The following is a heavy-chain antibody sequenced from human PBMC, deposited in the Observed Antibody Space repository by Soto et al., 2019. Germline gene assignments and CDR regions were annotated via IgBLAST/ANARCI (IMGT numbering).Heavy chain of an antibody. D-gene: IGHD4-17*01. V-gene: IGHV1-18*01. J-gene: IGHJ4*02. CDR1: GYTFTSYG. CDR3: ARDENGDYDY. Sequence: GASVKVSGKASGYTFTSYGISWVRQAPGQGLEWMGWISAYNGNTNYAQKLQGRVTMTTDTSTSTAYIELRSLRSDETAVYYCARDENGDYDYWGKVTLVTVSS. CDR2: ISAYNGNT.